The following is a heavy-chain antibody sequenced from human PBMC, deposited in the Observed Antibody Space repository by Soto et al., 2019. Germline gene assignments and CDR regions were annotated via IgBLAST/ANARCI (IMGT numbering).Heavy chain of an antibody. J-gene: IGHJ4*02. CDR1: GGTFSSYA. V-gene: IGHV1-69*13. CDR2: IIPIFGTA. Sequence: SVKVSCKASGGTFSSYAISWVRQAPGQGLEWMGGIIPIFGTANYAQKFQGRVTITADESTSTAYMELSSLRSEDTAVYYCAREDILTGYYGKGVFDYWGQGSLVTVSS. D-gene: IGHD3-9*01. CDR3: AREDILTGYYGKGVFDY.